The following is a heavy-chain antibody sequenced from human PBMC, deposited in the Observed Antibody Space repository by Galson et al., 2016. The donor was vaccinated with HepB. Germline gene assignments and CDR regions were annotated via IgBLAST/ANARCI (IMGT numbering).Heavy chain of an antibody. V-gene: IGHV3-30*03. J-gene: IGHJ6*02. CDR3: ARPRGTSYYYYGMDV. CDR1: GFSLSNYG. D-gene: IGHD3-16*01. CDR2: VSDDGTNQ. Sequence: SLRLSCAASGFSLSNYGMHWVRQAPGKGLEWVAVVSDDGTNQSYADSVKGRFIISKDNSTKTLYLQINSLRGEDTAVYYCARPRGTSYYYYGMDVWGQGTTVSVSS.